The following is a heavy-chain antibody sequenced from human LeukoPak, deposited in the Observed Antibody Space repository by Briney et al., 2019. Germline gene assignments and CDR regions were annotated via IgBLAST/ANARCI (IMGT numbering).Heavy chain of an antibody. V-gene: IGHV3-74*01. J-gene: IGHJ4*02. CDR2: VNGEGTDT. D-gene: IGHD1-26*01. Sequence: PGGSLGLSGTASGFTFSRHWMHWVRQAPGKGLVWVALVNGEGTDTRYADSVKGRFTISRDNAENTLYLQMISLRAEDTGLYYCTRDNDGTYPIDYWGQGTQVTVSS. CDR1: GFTFSRHW. CDR3: TRDNDGTYPIDY.